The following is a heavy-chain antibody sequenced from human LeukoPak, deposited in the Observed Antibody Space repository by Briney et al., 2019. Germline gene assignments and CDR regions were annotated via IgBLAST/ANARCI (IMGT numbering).Heavy chain of an antibody. CDR1: GFTFHNYA. Sequence: PGGSLRPSCAASGFTFHNYAIHWVRQAPGKGLEWVSLTSGDGITTYFADSVKGRFTISRDNSKSSLFLQMNSLRTEDTALYYCARDHVYGGADYWGQGTLVTVSS. CDR3: ARDHVYGGADY. CDR2: TSGDGITT. J-gene: IGHJ4*02. V-gene: IGHV3-43*02. D-gene: IGHD5/OR15-5a*01.